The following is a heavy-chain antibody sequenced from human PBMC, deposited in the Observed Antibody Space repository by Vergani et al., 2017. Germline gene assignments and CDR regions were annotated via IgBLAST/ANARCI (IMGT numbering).Heavy chain of an antibody. D-gene: IGHD2/OR15-2a*01. CDR2: IYYSGST. V-gene: IGHV4-59*01. CDR3: ARDRISPYYYGMDV. CDR1: GGSISSYY. J-gene: IGHJ6*02. Sequence: QVQLQESGPGLVKPSETLSLTCTVSGGSISSYYWSWIRQPPGKGLEWIGYIYYSGSTNYNPSLKSRVTISVDTSKNQFSLKLSSVTAADTAVYYCARDRISPYYYGMDVWGRGTTVTVSS.